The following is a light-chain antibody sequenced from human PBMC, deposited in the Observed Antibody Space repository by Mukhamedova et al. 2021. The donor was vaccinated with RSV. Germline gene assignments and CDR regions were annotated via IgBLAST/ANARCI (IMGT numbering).Light chain of an antibody. Sequence: WYQRRVHGKAPQLLIHSASTLQTGVSSRFSGGGSDTDFSLTVTSLQREDFALYFCQQTYTSPLSFGGGTRVENK. J-gene: IGKJ4*01. CDR3: QQTYTSPLS. V-gene: IGKV1-39*01. CDR2: SAS.